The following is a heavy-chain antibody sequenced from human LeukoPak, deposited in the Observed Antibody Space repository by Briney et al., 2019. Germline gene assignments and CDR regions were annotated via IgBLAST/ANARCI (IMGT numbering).Heavy chain of an antibody. Sequence: ASVKVSCKASGYTFSGYYMHWVRQAPGQGLEWMGIINPSGGSTSYAQKFQGRVTMTRDMSTSTVYMELSSLRSEDTAVYYCARAGRTTIFGVVIRGHYYYMDVWGKGTTVTVSS. D-gene: IGHD3-3*01. CDR2: INPSGGST. CDR1: GYTFSGYY. CDR3: ARAGRTTIFGVVIRGHYYYMDV. J-gene: IGHJ6*03. V-gene: IGHV1-46*01.